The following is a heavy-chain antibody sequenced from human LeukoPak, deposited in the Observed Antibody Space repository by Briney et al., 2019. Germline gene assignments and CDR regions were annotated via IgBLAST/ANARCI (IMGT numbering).Heavy chain of an antibody. CDR3: ARDITGSYAVDY. J-gene: IGHJ4*02. Sequence: PGGSLRLSCAASGFTFSSHAMHWVRQAPGKGLEWVAVISYDGSNKYYADSVKGRFTISRDSSKNTLYLQLNSLRAEDTAVYYCARDITGSYAVDYWGQGTLVTVSS. CDR1: GFTFSSHA. V-gene: IGHV3-30*04. CDR2: ISYDGSNK. D-gene: IGHD1-26*01.